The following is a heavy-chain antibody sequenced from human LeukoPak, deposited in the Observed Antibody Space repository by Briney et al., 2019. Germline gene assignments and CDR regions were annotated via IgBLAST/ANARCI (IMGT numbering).Heavy chain of an antibody. D-gene: IGHD3-9*01. Sequence: SETLSLTCAVYGGSFSGYYWSWIRQPPGKGLEWIGEINHSGSTNYTPSLKSRVTISVDTSKNQFSLKLSSVTAADTAVYYCARKSTGYYIAKYNWFDPWGQGTLVTVSS. CDR1: GGSFSGYY. J-gene: IGHJ5*02. V-gene: IGHV4-34*01. CDR3: ARKSTGYYIAKYNWFDP. CDR2: INHSGST.